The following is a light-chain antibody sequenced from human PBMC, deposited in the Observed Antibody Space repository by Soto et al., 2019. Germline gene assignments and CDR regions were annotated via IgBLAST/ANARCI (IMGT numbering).Light chain of an antibody. CDR2: DVT. CDR1: SSDVGGYNF. V-gene: IGLV2-14*01. CDR3: SSYTTSATDV. J-gene: IGLJ1*01. Sequence: QSALTQPASVSGSPGQSISISCTGSSSDVGGYNFVSWYQQHPGKAPKLIIYDVTNRPSGVSNRFSGSKSGNTASLTISGLQAEDEAEYYCSSYTTSATDVFGTGTKLTVL.